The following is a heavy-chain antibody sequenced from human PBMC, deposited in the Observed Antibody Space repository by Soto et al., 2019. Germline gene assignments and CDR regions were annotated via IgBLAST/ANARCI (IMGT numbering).Heavy chain of an antibody. CDR2: ISGSGGST. V-gene: IGHV3-23*01. Sequence: EVQLLESGGGLVQPGGSLRLSCAASGFTFSSYAMSWVRQAPGKGLEWVSAISGSGGSTYYADSVKGRFTISRDNSKNALYLQMKSLRAEDTAVYYCAKDLGLRYFGWSIDYWGQGTLVTVSS. CDR1: GFTFSSYA. J-gene: IGHJ4*02. CDR3: AKDLGLRYFGWSIDY. D-gene: IGHD3-9*01.